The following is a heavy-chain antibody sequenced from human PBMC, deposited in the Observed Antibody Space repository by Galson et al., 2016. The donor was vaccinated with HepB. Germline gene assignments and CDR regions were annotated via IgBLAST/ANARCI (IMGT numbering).Heavy chain of an antibody. D-gene: IGHD3-22*01. CDR1: GITLRGYA. V-gene: IGHV3-21*04. CDR3: ASDGLDSSGYSYPDALES. CDR2: ITRGGTYT. J-gene: IGHJ3*02. Sequence: SLRLSCAASGITLRGYAMNWVRQAPGKGLDWVSCITRGGTYTYYADSVKGRFTVSRDNAKNSLYLQMNNLRAEDTALYYCASDGLDSSGYSYPDALESWGLGTMVTVSS.